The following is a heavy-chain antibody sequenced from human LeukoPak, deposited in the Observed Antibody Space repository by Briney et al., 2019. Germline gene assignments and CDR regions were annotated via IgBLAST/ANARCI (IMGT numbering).Heavy chain of an antibody. CDR3: AKARTYCSGGSCFYDY. CDR2: ISGSGDNI. V-gene: IGHV3-23*01. J-gene: IGHJ4*02. Sequence: GGSLRLSCAASGFTFSNYAMTWVRQAPGKGLEWVSAISGSGDNIYYADSVEGRFTISRDNSKNTLSLQMNNLRAEDTAVYYCAKARTYCSGGSCFYDYWGQGTPVTVSS. CDR1: GFTFSNYA. D-gene: IGHD2-15*01.